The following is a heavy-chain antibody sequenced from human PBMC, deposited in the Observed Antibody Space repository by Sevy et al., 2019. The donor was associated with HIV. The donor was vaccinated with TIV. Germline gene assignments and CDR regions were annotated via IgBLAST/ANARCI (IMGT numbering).Heavy chain of an antibody. CDR3: ATGGSWHAFHI. V-gene: IGHV3-30*03. J-gene: IGHJ3*02. CDR1: GFTFSSYG. D-gene: IGHD6-13*01. Sequence: GGSLRLSCAASGFTFSSYGMHWVRQAPGKGLEWVAVISFDGSNKYYADSVKGRFTISRDNTKNTLYLQMNSPRAEDTAEYYCATGGSWHAFHIWGQGTMVTVSS. CDR2: ISFDGSNK.